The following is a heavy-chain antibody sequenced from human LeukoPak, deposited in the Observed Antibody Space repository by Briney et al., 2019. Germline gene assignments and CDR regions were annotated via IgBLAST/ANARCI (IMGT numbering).Heavy chain of an antibody. CDR1: GGSISSYY. J-gene: IGHJ4*02. Sequence: PSETLSLTCTVSGGSISSYYWSWIRQPPGKGLEWIGYIYYSGSTNYNPSLKSRVTISVDTSKNQFSLKLSSVTAADTAVYYCARQTLLWFGDGGRWNTPFDYWGQGTLVTVSS. V-gene: IGHV4-59*08. CDR3: ARQTLLWFGDGGRWNTPFDY. D-gene: IGHD3-10*01. CDR2: IYYSGST.